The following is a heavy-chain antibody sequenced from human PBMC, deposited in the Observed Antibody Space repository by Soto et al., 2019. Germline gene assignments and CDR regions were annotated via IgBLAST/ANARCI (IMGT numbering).Heavy chain of an antibody. J-gene: IGHJ5*02. CDR2: MYWNEDK. D-gene: IGHD3-22*01. V-gene: IGHV2-5*01. CDR1: GFSLTTDGMA. CDR3: AHRPGYWDSSAPYR. Sequence: QVTLKESGPTLVKPTQTLTLTCTFSGFSLTTDGMAVGWIRQPPGKALEWLALMYWNEDKRYSPTLRSRLTITRDTSKNQVVLTMTNMDPVDTATYYCAHRPGYWDSSAPYRWGQGTLVTVSS.